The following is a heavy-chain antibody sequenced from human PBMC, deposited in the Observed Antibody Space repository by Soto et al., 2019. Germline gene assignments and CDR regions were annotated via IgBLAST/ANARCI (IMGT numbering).Heavy chain of an antibody. CDR3: AGLGSVVVPAAGFDP. CDR1: GYTFTSYA. CDR2: INAGNGNT. V-gene: IGHV1-3*01. D-gene: IGHD2-2*01. J-gene: IGHJ5*02. Sequence: ASVKVSCKASGYTFTSYAMHWVRQAPGQRLEWMGWINAGNGNTKYSQKFQGRVTITRDTSASTAYIELSSLRSEDTAVYYCAGLGSVVVPAAGFDPWGQGTLVTVSS.